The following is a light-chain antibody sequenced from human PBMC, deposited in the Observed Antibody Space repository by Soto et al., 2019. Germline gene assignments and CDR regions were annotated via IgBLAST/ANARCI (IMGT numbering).Light chain of an antibody. Sequence: QSVLTQPPSVSGAPGQRVTISCTGDSSNIGAGYDVHWYQQLPGTAPKLLIYVNINRPSGVPDRFSASRSDSSASLAITGLQAEDEADYYCPSYDSSRRVLFGGGTKVTVL. CDR1: SSNIGAGYD. J-gene: IGLJ2*01. V-gene: IGLV1-40*01. CDR2: VNI. CDR3: PSYDSSRRVL.